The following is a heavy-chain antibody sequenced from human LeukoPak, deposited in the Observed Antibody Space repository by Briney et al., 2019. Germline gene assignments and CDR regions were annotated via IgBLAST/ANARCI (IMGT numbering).Heavy chain of an antibody. CDR2: INHSGST. CDR3: AREGGIAGYCSGGSCYGGHFDY. D-gene: IGHD2-15*01. V-gene: IGHV4-34*01. CDR1: GGSFSGYY. J-gene: IGHJ4*02. Sequence: PSETLSLTCAVYGGSFSGYYWSWIRRPPGKGLEWIGEINHSGSTNYNPSLKSRVTISVDTSKNQFSLKLSSVTAADTAVYYCAREGGIAGYCSGGSCYGGHFDYWGQGTLVTVSS.